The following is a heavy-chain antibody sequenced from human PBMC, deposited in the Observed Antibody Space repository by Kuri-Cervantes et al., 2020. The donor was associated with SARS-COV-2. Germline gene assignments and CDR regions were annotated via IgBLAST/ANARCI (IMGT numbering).Heavy chain of an antibody. CDR1: GGSISSAYYY. CDR2: IYYSGDS. V-gene: IGHV4-39*07. Sequence: SETLSLTCTVSGGSISSAYYYWGWIRQPPGKGLEWIGSIYYSGDSDRNPALKSRVTISVDTPKNQFSLKVTSVTAADTAVYYCARGSYDSSGYYFEDYWGQGTLVTVSS. J-gene: IGHJ4*02. D-gene: IGHD3-22*01. CDR3: ARGSYDSSGYYFEDY.